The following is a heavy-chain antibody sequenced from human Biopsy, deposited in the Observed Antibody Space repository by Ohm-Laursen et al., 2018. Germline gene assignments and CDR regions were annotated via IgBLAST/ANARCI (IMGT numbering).Heavy chain of an antibody. Sequence: SLRLSCAAFGFTFSSHAMSWVRQAPGKGLECVSVINGSGGSTYYADPVKGRFTISRDNSKNTLYLQMNSLRAEDTARYYCATNLKVSPGLMNFDSWGQGTLVTVSS. CDR3: ATNLKVSPGLMNFDS. D-gene: IGHD1-14*01. CDR2: INGSGGST. J-gene: IGHJ4*02. CDR1: GFTFSSHA. V-gene: IGHV3-23*01.